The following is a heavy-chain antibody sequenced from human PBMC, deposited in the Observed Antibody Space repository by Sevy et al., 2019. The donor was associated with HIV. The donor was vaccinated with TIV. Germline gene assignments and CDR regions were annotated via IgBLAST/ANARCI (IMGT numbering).Heavy chain of an antibody. CDR1: GFTFSTSW. J-gene: IGHJ5*02. V-gene: IGHV3-7*01. Sequence: GGSLRLSCAASGFTFSTSWMHWVRQAPGKGLEWLANINQDASEIYYVDSVKGRFTISRDNAKNSLYLQMNSLRVEDTAVYSCAGPRFDPWGQGTLVTVSS. CDR2: INQDASEI. CDR3: AGPRFDP.